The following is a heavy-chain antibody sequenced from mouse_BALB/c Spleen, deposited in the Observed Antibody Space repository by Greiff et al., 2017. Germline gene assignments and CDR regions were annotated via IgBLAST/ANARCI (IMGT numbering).Heavy chain of an antibody. J-gene: IGHJ3*01. CDR2: IYPGNSDT. CDR3: TRSYYNARSWFAY. V-gene: IGHV1-5*01. CDR1: GFSFTSYW. D-gene: IGHD1-1*01. Sequence: EVKLVESGTVLARPGASVRMSCKASGFSFTSYWMHWVKQRPGQGLEWIGAIYPGNSDTSYNQKFKGKAKLTAVTSTITYYMELSSLTNEDSAVYCCTRSYYNARSWFAYWGQGTLVTVSA.